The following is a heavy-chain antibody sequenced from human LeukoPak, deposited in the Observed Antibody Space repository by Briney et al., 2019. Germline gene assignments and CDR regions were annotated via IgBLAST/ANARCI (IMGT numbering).Heavy chain of an antibody. CDR2: ISWNSGSV. Sequence: GGSLRLSRAASGFTFDDYAMHWVRQAPGKGLEWVSGISWNSGSVGYADSVKGRFTISRDNAKNSLYLQMNSLRAEDTALYYCAKDNGAAAGITPTIDYWGQGTLVTVSS. D-gene: IGHD6-13*01. J-gene: IGHJ4*02. V-gene: IGHV3-9*01. CDR1: GFTFDDYA. CDR3: AKDNGAAAGITPTIDY.